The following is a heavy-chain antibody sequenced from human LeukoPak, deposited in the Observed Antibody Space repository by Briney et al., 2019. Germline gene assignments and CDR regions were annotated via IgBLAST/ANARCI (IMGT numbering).Heavy chain of an antibody. Sequence: GGSLRLSCAASGIILSSYWMSWVRQAPGKGLEWVANIKQDGSEKWYVDSVKGRLTISRDNAKNSLYLQMNSLRVEDTAVYYCAREFRSGYNSRWFDYWGQGTLVTVSS. CDR3: AREFRSGYNSRWFDY. V-gene: IGHV3-7*01. J-gene: IGHJ5*01. D-gene: IGHD6-19*01. CDR1: GIILSSYW. CDR2: IKQDGSEK.